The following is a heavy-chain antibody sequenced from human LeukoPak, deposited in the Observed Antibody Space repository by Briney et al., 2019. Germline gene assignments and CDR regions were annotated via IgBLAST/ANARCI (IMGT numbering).Heavy chain of an antibody. CDR3: ARGLYYYDSSGFPGAFDI. CDR2: IYYSGST. J-gene: IGHJ3*02. V-gene: IGHV4-59*01. D-gene: IGHD3-22*01. Sequence: SETLSLTCTVSGASISGYYWSWIRQPPGKGLEWIGYIYYSGSTNYNPSLKSRVTISVDTSKNQFSLKLSSVTAADTAVYYCARGLYYYDSSGFPGAFDIWGQGTMVTVSS. CDR1: GASISGYY.